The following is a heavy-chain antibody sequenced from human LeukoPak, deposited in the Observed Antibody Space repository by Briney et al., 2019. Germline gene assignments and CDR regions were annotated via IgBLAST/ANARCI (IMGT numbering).Heavy chain of an antibody. D-gene: IGHD5-12*01. V-gene: IGHV3-11*06. CDR3: ARDRGYSGYDF. CDR2: ISSSSSYT. Sequence: PGGSLRPSCAASGFTFSDYYMSWIRQAPGKGLEWVSYISSSSSYTNYADSVKGRFTISRDNAKNSLYLQMNSLRAEDTAVYYCARDRGYSGYDFWGQGTLVTVSS. CDR1: GFTFSDYY. J-gene: IGHJ4*02.